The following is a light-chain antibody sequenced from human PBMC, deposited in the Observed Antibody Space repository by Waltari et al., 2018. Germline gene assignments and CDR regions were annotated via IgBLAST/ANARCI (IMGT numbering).Light chain of an antibody. CDR3: EQSNNWPWT. J-gene: IGKJ1*01. V-gene: IGKV3-15*01. Sequence: EIVMTQSPATLSVSPGESATLSCRASQSVRNNLAWYQQRPGQAPRLLIYAAATRATGIPARFSGSGSGTEFTLTISSLQSEDFAVYYCEQSNNWPWT. CDR1: QSVRNN. CDR2: AAA.